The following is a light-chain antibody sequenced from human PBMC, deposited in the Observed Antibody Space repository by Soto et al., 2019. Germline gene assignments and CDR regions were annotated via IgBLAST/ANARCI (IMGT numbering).Light chain of an antibody. Sequence: DIQVTRSPSTMSGSVGDRVTITCRASQTISSWLAWYQQKPGKAPKIMIYKESTLKSGVPSRLSGSGSGTELNLTISRLQPDDFATYYCQXYNSYSEACGQGTKVDIK. CDR1: QTISSW. CDR3: QXYNSYSEA. CDR2: KES. V-gene: IGKV1-5*03. J-gene: IGKJ1*01.